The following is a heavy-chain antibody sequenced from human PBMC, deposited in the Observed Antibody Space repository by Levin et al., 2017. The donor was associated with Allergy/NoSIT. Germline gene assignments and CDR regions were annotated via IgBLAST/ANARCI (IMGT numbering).Heavy chain of an antibody. V-gene: IGHV3-53*01. D-gene: IGHD1-26*01. CDR3: AREGRWEWYGMDV. J-gene: IGHJ6*02. CDR1: GFTVSSNY. CDR2: IYSGGST. Sequence: GESLKISCAASGFTVSSNYMSWVRQAPGKGLEWVSVIYSGGSTYYADSVKGRFTISRDNSKNTLYLQMNSLRAEDTAVYYCAREGRWEWYGMDVWGQGTTVTVSS.